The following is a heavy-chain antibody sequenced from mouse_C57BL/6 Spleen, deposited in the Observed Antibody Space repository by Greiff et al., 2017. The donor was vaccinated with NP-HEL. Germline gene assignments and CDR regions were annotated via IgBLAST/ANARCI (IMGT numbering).Heavy chain of an antibody. Sequence: VKLQQSGPELVKPGASVKISCKASGYAFSSSWMNWVKQRPGKGLEWIGRIYPGDGDTNYNGKFKGKATLTADKSSRAAYMQHSSLTSEDSEVYFCARHYGSSYHYAMDYWGQGTSVTVSS. CDR2: IYPGDGDT. D-gene: IGHD1-1*01. CDR1: GYAFSSSW. J-gene: IGHJ4*01. CDR3: ARHYGSSYHYAMDY. V-gene: IGHV1-82*01.